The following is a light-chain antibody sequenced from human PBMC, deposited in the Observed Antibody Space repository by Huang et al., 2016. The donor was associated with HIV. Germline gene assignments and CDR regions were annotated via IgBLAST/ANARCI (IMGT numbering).Light chain of an antibody. CDR3: QPSYNAPRT. V-gene: IGKV1-39*01. Sequence: DIQMTQSPSSLSAFVGDKVTITCRASENIRKYLNWYQQKPGKAPNLLLYAASSLQSGVPSRFSGSGTGTDFNLTINSLQPEDYATYFCQPSYNAPRTFGQGTKVEIK. CDR1: ENIRKY. J-gene: IGKJ1*01. CDR2: AAS.